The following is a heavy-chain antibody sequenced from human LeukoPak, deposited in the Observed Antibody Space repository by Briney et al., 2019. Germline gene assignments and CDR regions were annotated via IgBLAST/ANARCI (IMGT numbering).Heavy chain of an antibody. V-gene: IGHV4-39*07. CDR2: IYYSGST. CDR3: ARDPAYCSGGSCYSYYYYGMDV. J-gene: IGHJ6*02. CDR1: GGSISSSSYY. D-gene: IGHD2-15*01. Sequence: SETLSLTCTVSGGSISSSSYYWGWIRQPPGKGLEWIGSIYYSGSTYYNPSLKSRVTISVDTSKNQFSLKLSSVTAADTAVYYCARDPAYCSGGSCYSYYYYGMDVWGQGTTVTVSS.